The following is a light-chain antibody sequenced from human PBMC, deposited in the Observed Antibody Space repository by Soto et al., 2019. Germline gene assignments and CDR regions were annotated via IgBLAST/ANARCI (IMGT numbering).Light chain of an antibody. V-gene: IGLV1-44*01. J-gene: IGLJ3*02. CDR1: PSNIGGNS. Sequence: QSVLTQPPSASGTPGQRVTISCSGSPSNIGGNSVNWYQQLPGTAPKLLIYSSSQRPSGVPDRFSGSKSATSASLAISGLQSDDEGDYYCAAWDDSLTGHWVFGGGTKLTVL. CDR3: AAWDDSLTGHWV. CDR2: SSS.